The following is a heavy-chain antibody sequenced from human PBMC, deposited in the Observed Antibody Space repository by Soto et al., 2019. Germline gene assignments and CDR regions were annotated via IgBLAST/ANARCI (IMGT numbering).Heavy chain of an antibody. V-gene: IGHV3-23*01. CDR3: AKGTYRDYVYWDHAFDI. CDR1: GFTFSSYA. CDR2: ISGSGSRT. Sequence: EVQLLESGGGLVQPGGSLRLSCAASGFTFSSYAMSWVRQAPGKGLEWVSAISGSGSRTYYADSVKGRFTFSRDNSKKTLYLQMNGLRAEDTAVYFCAKGTYRDYVYWDHAFDIWGQGTMVTVSS. D-gene: IGHD4-17*01. J-gene: IGHJ3*02.